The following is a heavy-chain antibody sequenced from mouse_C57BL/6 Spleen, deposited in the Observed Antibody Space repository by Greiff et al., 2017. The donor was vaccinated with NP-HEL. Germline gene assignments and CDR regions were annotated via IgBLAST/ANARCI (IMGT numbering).Heavy chain of an antibody. J-gene: IGHJ4*01. D-gene: IGHD1-1*01. CDR3: ARRDVYYGSSYDYAMDY. V-gene: IGHV5-17*01. CDR2: ISSGSSTI. CDR1: GFTFRDYG. Sequence: EVKLQESGGGLVKPGGSLKLSCAASGFTFRDYGMHWVRQAPEKGLEWVAYISSGSSTIYYADTVKGRFTISRDHAKNTLFLQMPSLRSEDTAMYYCARRDVYYGSSYDYAMDYWGQGTSVTVSS.